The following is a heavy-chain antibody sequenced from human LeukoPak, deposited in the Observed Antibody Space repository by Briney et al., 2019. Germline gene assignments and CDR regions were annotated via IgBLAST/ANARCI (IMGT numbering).Heavy chain of an antibody. Sequence: ASVKVSCTASGYTIISYAMHWVRQAPGQRLEWMRWINAGNGNTKYSQKFQGRVTITRDTSASTAYMELSSLRSEDTAVYYCARTPGDENGMDVWGQGTTVTVSS. D-gene: IGHD3-10*01. V-gene: IGHV1-3*01. CDR1: GYTIISYA. CDR3: ARTPGDENGMDV. J-gene: IGHJ6*02. CDR2: INAGNGNT.